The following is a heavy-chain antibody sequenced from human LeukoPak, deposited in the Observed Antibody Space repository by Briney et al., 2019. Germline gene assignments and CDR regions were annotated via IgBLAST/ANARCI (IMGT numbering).Heavy chain of an antibody. J-gene: IGHJ4*02. V-gene: IGHV3-48*03. D-gene: IGHD3-22*01. CDR3: AREVIGTHDY. CDR2: IGSSGSTR. CDR1: GFTFSSYE. Sequence: PGGSLRLSCAASGFTFSSYEMNWVRQAPGKGLEWVSYIGSSGSTRDYADSVKGRFTISRDNAKNSLYLQMNSLRVEDTAIYYCAREVIGTHDYWGQGTLVTVSS.